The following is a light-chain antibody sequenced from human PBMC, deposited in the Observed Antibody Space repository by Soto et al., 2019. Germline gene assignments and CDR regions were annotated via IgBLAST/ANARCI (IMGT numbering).Light chain of an antibody. CDR2: GAS. Sequence: EIELTQSPGILSLSPGERATLSCRASQSVSSSYLAWYQQKPGQAPRLLIYGASSRATGIPDRFSGSGSGTDFTLTISRLEPEDFAVYYCQQYGSSWTFGQGTKVDIK. CDR3: QQYGSSWT. V-gene: IGKV3-20*01. J-gene: IGKJ1*01. CDR1: QSVSSSY.